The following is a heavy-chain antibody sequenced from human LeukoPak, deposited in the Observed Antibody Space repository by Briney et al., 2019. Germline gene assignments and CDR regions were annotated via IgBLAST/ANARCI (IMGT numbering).Heavy chain of an antibody. CDR3: ARGGLRRGYSYGLSPDFDY. D-gene: IGHD5-18*01. V-gene: IGHV4-38-2*02. CDR1: GYSISSGYY. Sequence: SETLSLTCTVSGYSISSGYYWGWIRQPPGKGLEWIGSIYHSGSTYYNPSLKSRVTISVDTSKNQFSLKLSSVTAADTAVYYCARGGLRRGYSYGLSPDFDYRGQGTLATVSS. CDR2: IYHSGST. J-gene: IGHJ4*02.